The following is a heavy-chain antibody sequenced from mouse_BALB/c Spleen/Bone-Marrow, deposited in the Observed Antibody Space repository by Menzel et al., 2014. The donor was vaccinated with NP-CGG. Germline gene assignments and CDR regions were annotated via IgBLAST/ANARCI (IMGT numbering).Heavy chain of an antibody. D-gene: IGHD1-1*01. CDR1: GYSITSDYA. J-gene: IGHJ3*01. CDR3: ARTHYYGSGCPY. V-gene: IGHV3-2*02. Sequence: EVQLQQSGPGLVKPSQSLSLICTVTGYSITSDYAWNWIRQFPGNKLEWMGYISYSGNNRYNPSLKSRISISRDTSRNQFFLQLNSVTTEDTATYYCARTHYYGSGCPYWGQGTLVTVSA. CDR2: ISYSGNN.